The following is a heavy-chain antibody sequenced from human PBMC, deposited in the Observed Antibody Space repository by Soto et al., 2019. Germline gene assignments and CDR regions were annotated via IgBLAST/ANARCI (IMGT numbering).Heavy chain of an antibody. CDR2: IYYSGNT. CDR3: ASIAAPGTTHFDF. V-gene: IGHV4-39*01. CDR1: GGSLGSSGYY. D-gene: IGHD6-13*01. J-gene: IGHJ4*02. Sequence: PSETLSLTCTVSGGSLGSSGYYWGWIRQSPGKGLEWIGNIYYSGNTFYNPPLKSRVTISVDTSKNQIYLHLSAVTAADTAIFYCASIAAPGTTHFDFWGQGTLVTVSS.